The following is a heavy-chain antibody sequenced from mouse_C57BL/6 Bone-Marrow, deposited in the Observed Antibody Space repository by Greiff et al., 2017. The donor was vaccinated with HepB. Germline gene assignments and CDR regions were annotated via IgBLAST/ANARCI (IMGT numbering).Heavy chain of an antibody. J-gene: IGHJ3*01. CDR2: INPSTGGT. CDR1: GYSFTGYY. CDR3: ARDRGFAY. V-gene: IGHV1-42*01. Sequence: EVQLQQSGPELVKPGASVKISCKASGYSFTGYYMNWVKQSPEKSLEWIGEINPSTGGTTYNQKFKAKATLTVDKSSSTAYMQLKSLTSEDSAVYYCARDRGFAYWGQGTRVTVSA.